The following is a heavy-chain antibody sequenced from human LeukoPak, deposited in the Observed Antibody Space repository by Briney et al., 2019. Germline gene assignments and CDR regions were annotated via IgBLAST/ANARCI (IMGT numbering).Heavy chain of an antibody. CDR1: EFTFSDHW. CDR3: ARGPAYGARSDYLDY. V-gene: IGHV3-7*01. CDR2: IKKDGSEK. Sequence: GGSLTLSCAASEFTFSDHWMTWVRQAPGEGLEWVADIKKDGSEKNQVDSVESRFTISRDNAKNSLFLQMISLRGEDAAVYYCARGPAYGARSDYLDYWGRGTLVTVSS. D-gene: IGHD3-10*01. J-gene: IGHJ4*02.